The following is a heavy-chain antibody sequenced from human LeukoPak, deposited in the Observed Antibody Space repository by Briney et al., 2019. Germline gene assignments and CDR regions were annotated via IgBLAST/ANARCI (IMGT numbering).Heavy chain of an antibody. CDR1: GFTFSMYW. CDR2: INHNGNVN. J-gene: IGHJ6*02. D-gene: IGHD3-16*01. CDR3: ARGGGLDV. Sequence: GGSLRLSGAASGFTFSMYWMNWARQAPGRGLEWVASINHNGNVNHYVDSVKGRFTISRDNAKNSLYLQMSNLRREDTPVYLCARGGGLDVWRQGATVTVSS. V-gene: IGHV3-7*03.